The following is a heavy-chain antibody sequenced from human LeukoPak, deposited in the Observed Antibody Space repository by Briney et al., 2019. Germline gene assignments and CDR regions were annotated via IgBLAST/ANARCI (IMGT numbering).Heavy chain of an antibody. D-gene: IGHD3-22*01. CDR2: INPNSGGT. Sequence: ASVKVSCKASGYTCTGYYMHWVRQAPGQGLEWMGWINPNSGGTNYAQKFQGRVTMTRDTSISTAYMELSRLRSDDTAVYYCASYPMYYYDSSGPKSEYFQHWGQGTLVTVSS. V-gene: IGHV1-2*02. CDR3: ASYPMYYYDSSGPKSEYFQH. CDR1: GYTCTGYY. J-gene: IGHJ1*01.